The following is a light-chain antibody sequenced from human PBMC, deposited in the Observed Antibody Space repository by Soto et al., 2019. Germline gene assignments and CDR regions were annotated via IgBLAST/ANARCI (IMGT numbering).Light chain of an antibody. CDR2: GAS. CDR3: HQYGTSRWM. Sequence: EIVLTQSTGTLSLSPGERATLSCRASQSVTYSFLAWYQQKPGQAPRLLIYGASSRATGIPVRFSGSGSGTDFTVTISRLEPEDFAVYYCHQYGTSRWMFGEGTKVEIK. V-gene: IGKV3-20*01. J-gene: IGKJ1*01. CDR1: QSVTYSF.